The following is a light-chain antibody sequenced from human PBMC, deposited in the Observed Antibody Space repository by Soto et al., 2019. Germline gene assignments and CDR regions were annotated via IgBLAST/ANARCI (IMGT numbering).Light chain of an antibody. CDR2: AAS. Sequence: DIQMTQSPSSLSASVGDRVTITCRASQSISSFLNWYQQKPGKAPKLLIHAASSLKSGVPSRFSGSGSGTDFTLTINSLQPEDFATYYCQQSYSTPLTFGGGTKVEIK. J-gene: IGKJ4*01. CDR3: QQSYSTPLT. V-gene: IGKV1-39*01. CDR1: QSISSF.